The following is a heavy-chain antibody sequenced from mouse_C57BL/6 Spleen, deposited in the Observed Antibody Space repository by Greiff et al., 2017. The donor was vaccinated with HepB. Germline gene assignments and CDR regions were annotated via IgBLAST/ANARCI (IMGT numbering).Heavy chain of an antibody. J-gene: IGHJ4*01. Sequence: EVKLVESGGDLVKPGGSLKLSCAASGFTFSSYGMSWVRQTPDKRLEWVATISSGGSYTYYPDSVKGRFTISRDNAKNTLYLQMSSLKSEDTSMYYCARWYDYDYAMDYWGQGTSVTVSS. D-gene: IGHD2-4*01. CDR2: ISSGGSYT. CDR3: ARWYDYDYAMDY. V-gene: IGHV5-6*01. CDR1: GFTFSSYG.